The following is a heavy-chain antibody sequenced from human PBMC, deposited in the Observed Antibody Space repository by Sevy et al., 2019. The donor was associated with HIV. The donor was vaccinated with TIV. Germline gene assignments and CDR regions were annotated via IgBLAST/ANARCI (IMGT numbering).Heavy chain of an antibody. D-gene: IGHD3-9*01. J-gene: IGHJ4*02. CDR2: ISGSGGST. Sequence: GGSLRLSCAASGFTFSSYAMSWVRQAPGKGLEWVSAISGSGGSTYYAESVKGRFTISRDNSKNTLYLQMNSLRAEDTAVYYCAKDSLSDYDIFTGYLLSLFDYWGQGTLVTVSS. CDR1: GFTFSSYA. CDR3: AKDSLSDYDIFTGYLLSLFDY. V-gene: IGHV3-23*01.